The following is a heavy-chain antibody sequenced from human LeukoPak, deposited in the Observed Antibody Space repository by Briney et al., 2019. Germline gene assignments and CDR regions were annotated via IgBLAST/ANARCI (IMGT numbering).Heavy chain of an antibody. V-gene: IGHV3-23*01. Sequence: GGSLRLSCAASGFTFSTYWMSWVRQAPGKGLEWVSAISGSGGSTYYADSVKGRFTISRDNSKNTLYLQMNSLRAEDTAVYYCAKLDHWGTDYWGQGTLVTVSS. J-gene: IGHJ4*02. CDR1: GFTFSTYW. D-gene: IGHD3-16*01. CDR3: AKLDHWGTDY. CDR2: ISGSGGST.